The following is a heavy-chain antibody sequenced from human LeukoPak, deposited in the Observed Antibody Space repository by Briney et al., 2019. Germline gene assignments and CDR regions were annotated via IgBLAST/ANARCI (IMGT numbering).Heavy chain of an antibody. V-gene: IGHV4-39*01. Sequence: SETLPLTCTVSGVSISSSNSYWGWIRQPPGKGLEWIGSIYYSGNTYYNASLKGQFSISIDTSKNQFSLRLTSVTAADTAVYYCARQTGSGLFILPGGQGTLVTVSS. J-gene: IGHJ4*02. CDR2: IYYSGNT. D-gene: IGHD3/OR15-3a*01. CDR3: ARQTGSGLFILP. CDR1: GVSISSSNSY.